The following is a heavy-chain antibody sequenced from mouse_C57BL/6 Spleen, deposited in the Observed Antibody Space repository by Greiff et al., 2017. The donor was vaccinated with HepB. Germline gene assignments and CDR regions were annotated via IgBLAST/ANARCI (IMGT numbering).Heavy chain of an antibody. Sequence: QVQLKQSGAELMKPGASVKLSCKATGYTFTGYWIEWVKQRPGHGLEWIGEILPGSGSTNYNEKFKGKATFTADTSSNTAYMQLSSLTTEDSATYYCARKGGYYGSSSYFDYWGQGTTLTVSS. CDR1: GYTFTGYW. CDR2: ILPGSGST. CDR3: ARKGGYYGSSSYFDY. D-gene: IGHD1-1*01. J-gene: IGHJ2*01. V-gene: IGHV1-9*01.